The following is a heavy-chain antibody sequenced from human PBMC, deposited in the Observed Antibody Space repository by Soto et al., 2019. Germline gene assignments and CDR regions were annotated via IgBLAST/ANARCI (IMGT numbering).Heavy chain of an antibody. V-gene: IGHV3-15*07. CDR3: NTYPDFWGGHTPL. CDR1: GFTITNAW. D-gene: IGHD3-3*01. Sequence: EVQLVESGGGLVKPGGSLGLSCAASGFTITNAWMHWVRQAPGKGLEWVGRVKSKADGETTDYAEPVNGRFTISRDDSRNTLSLQMNSLKIEDTAVYYCNTYPDFWGGHTPLWGQGNLVTVSS. J-gene: IGHJ4*02. CDR2: VKSKADGETT.